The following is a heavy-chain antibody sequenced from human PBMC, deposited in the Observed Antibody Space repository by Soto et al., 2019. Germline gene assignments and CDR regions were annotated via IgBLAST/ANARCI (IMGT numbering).Heavy chain of an antibody. CDR3: AAGTHYASWSGYQKDFDA. J-gene: IGHJ4*02. D-gene: IGHD3-3*01. Sequence: SVKVPSKASGFTFTSSDVQWLRQARGPRLEWIGWIAVGSGNTNYAQKFQERVTITRDMSTRTAYMELSSLRSEDTAVYYCAAGTHYASWSGYQKDFDAWGQGPLVT. CDR1: GFTFTSSD. CDR2: IAVGSGNT. V-gene: IGHV1-58*01.